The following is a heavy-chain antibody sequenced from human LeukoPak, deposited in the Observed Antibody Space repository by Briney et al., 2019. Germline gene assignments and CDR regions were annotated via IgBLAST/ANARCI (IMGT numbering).Heavy chain of an antibody. CDR3: VKDDSSSPRDY. Sequence: GGSLRLSCAASGFTFSSYAMHWVRQAPGKGLEWVAVISYDGSNKYYADSVKGRFTISRDNSKNTLYLQMSSLRAEDTAVYYCVKDDSSSPRDYWGQGTLVTVSS. D-gene: IGHD6-6*01. J-gene: IGHJ4*02. V-gene: IGHV3-30*14. CDR1: GFTFSSYA. CDR2: ISYDGSNK.